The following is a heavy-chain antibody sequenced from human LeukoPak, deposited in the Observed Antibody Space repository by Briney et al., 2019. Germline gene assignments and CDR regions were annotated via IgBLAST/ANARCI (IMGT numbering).Heavy chain of an antibody. D-gene: IGHD5-24*01. CDR2: ITYNSGTI. Sequence: GGSLRLSCAASGFTFRSYAMQWVRQAPGKGLEWVSYITYNSGTIIYADSVKGRFTISRDNAKDSLYLQMSSLRDEDTAVYYCADGRDGYNIWGQGTLVTVSS. V-gene: IGHV3-48*02. CDR1: GFTFRSYA. CDR3: ADGRDGYNI. J-gene: IGHJ4*02.